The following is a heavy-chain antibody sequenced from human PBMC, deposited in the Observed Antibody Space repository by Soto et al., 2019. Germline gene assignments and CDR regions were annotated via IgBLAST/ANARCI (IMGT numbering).Heavy chain of an antibody. Sequence: GGSLRLSCAASGFTFSSYEMKWVRQAPGKGLEWVSYISSSGSTIYYADSVKGRFTISRDNAKNSLYLQMNSLRAEDTAVYYCARTSGWYGYYGMDVWGQGTTVTVSS. D-gene: IGHD6-19*01. CDR1: GFTFSSYE. CDR2: ISSSGSTI. V-gene: IGHV3-48*03. CDR3: ARTSGWYGYYGMDV. J-gene: IGHJ6*02.